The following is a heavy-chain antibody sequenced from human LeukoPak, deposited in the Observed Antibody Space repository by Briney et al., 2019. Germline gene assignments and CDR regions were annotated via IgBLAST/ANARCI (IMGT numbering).Heavy chain of an antibody. CDR3: TAGTGRSDFDY. CDR2: IKRKGDDGTI. J-gene: IGHJ4*02. V-gene: IGHV3-15*01. CDR1: GFTFNNAW. D-gene: IGHD3/OR15-3a*01. Sequence: GGPLRLTCAASGFTFNNAWMSWIRQAPGKGLEWVGRIKRKGDDGTIDYAAPVKGRFAISRDDSKNTLYLQMNSLKSEDTAVYYCTAGTGRSDFDYWGQGTLVTVSS.